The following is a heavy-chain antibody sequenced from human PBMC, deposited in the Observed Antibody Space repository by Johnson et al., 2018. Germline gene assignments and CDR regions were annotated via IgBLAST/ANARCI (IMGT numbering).Heavy chain of an antibody. Sequence: QVQLQQWGAGLLKPSETLSLTCAVYGGSFSGYYWSWIRQPPGKGLEWVSYISSSGSTIYYADSVKGRFTISRDNAKNSLYLQRNSLRAEDTAVYYCARDFVLQHWGQGTLVTVSS. CDR1: GGSFSGYY. V-gene: IGHV3-11*01. CDR3: ARDFVLQH. J-gene: IGHJ1*01. CDR2: ISSSGSTI. D-gene: IGHD6-6*01.